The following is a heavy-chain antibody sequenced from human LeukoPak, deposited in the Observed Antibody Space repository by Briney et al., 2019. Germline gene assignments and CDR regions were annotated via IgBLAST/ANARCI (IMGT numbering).Heavy chain of an antibody. V-gene: IGHV1-8*03. D-gene: IGHD2-15*01. CDR1: GYTFTSYD. J-gene: IGHJ6*03. CDR3: ARGMLLGYYMDV. Sequence: ASVEVSCKASGYTFTSYDINWVRQATGQGFEWMGWMNPNSGNTGYAQKFQGRVTITRNTSISTAYMELSSLRSEDTAVYYCARGMLLGYYMDVWGKGTTVTVSS. CDR2: MNPNSGNT.